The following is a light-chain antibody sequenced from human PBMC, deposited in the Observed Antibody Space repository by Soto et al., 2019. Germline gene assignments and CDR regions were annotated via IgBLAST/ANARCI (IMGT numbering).Light chain of an antibody. J-gene: IGKJ3*01. Sequence: DIQMTQSPSSVSASVGDRVTIACRASQGVSNWLAWYQQKPGKAPKLLIYAASRLQSGVPSRFSSSGSGTNFTLTISSLKPEDFATYYCQEANTFPFTFGPGTTVDIK. CDR1: QGVSNW. CDR3: QEANTFPFT. CDR2: AAS. V-gene: IGKV1-12*01.